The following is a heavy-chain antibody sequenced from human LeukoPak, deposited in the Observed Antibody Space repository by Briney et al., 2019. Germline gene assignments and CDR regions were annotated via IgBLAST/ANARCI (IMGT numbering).Heavy chain of an antibody. CDR1: GGSISSYY. Sequence: KASETLSLTCTVSGGSISSYYWSWIRQPPGKGLEWIGYIYYSGSTNYNPSLKSRVTISVDTSKNQFSLKLSSMTGADTAVYYCARGDKSGNYGYYFDYWGQRTLVSVSS. J-gene: IGHJ4*02. CDR3: ARGDKSGNYGYYFDY. D-gene: IGHD1-26*01. CDR2: IYYSGST. V-gene: IGHV4-59*01.